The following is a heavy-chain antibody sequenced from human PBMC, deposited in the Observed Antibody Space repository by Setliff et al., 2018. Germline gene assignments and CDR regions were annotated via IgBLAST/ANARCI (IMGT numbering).Heavy chain of an antibody. V-gene: IGHV1-18*01. D-gene: IGHD3-16*01. CDR3: AMPRGTLPERSSKYYYYGMDV. CDR2: ISAYNGNT. J-gene: IGHJ6*02. CDR1: GYTFTSYG. Sequence: ASVKVSCKASGYTFTSYGISWVRQAPGQGLEWMGWISAYNGNTNYAQKFQGRVTITADKSTSTAYMELSSLRSEDTAVYYCAMPRGTLPERSSKYYYYGMDVWGQGTLVTVSS.